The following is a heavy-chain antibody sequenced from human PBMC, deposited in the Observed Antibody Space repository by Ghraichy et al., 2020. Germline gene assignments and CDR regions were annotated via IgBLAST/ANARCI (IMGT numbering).Heavy chain of an antibody. CDR1: GGSISSSSYY. CDR3: ARLFYEPGYSSSWYSYYYYMDV. CDR2: IYYSGST. D-gene: IGHD6-13*01. J-gene: IGHJ6*03. V-gene: IGHV4-39*01. Sequence: SETLSLTCTVSGGSISSSSYYWGWIRQPPGKGLEWIGSIYYSGSTYYNPSLKSRVTISVDTSKNQFSLKLSSVTAADTAVYYCARLFYEPGYSSSWYSYYYYMDVWGKGTTVTVSS.